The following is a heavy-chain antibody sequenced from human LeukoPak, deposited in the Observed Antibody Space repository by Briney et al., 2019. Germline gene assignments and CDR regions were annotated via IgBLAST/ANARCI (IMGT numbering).Heavy chain of an antibody. D-gene: IGHD2-15*01. V-gene: IGHV3-15*01. Sequence: GGSLRLSCAGSGFTFSNAWMSWVRQAPGKGLEWVGRIKSKYNNGTIDYAAPVKGRFTISRDDSKNTLYLQMNSLRAEDTAVYYCARVLGYCSGGSCYTPAFDYWGQGTLVTVSS. J-gene: IGHJ4*02. CDR2: IKSKYNNGTI. CDR1: GFTFSNAW. CDR3: ARVLGYCSGGSCYTPAFDY.